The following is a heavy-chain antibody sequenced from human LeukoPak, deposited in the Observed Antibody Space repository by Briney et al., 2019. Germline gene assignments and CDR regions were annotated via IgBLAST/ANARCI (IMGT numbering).Heavy chain of an antibody. CDR3: ARAPSDYYYYYYMDV. V-gene: IGHV1-46*01. J-gene: IGHJ6*03. CDR2: INPSGGST. CDR1: GYTFTSYY. Sequence: ASVKVSCKASGYTFTSYYMHWVRQAPGQGLEWMGLINPSGGSTSYAQKFQGRVTMTRDTSTSTVYMELSSLRSEDTAVYYCARAPSDYYYYYYMDVWGKGTTVTISS.